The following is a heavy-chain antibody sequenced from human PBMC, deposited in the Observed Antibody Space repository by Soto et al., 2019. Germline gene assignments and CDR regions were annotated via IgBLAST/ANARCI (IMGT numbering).Heavy chain of an antibody. Sequence: ASVKVSCKPSEFTFSGFYLHWVRQAPGQGLEWMGWIKSNTDDTGYAQKFQGRVTLTWDTSSSAGYMDLSRLRSDDTAVYYCARSPYSLEGDGQHYYYGMDLWGLGTTVTVSS. CDR2: IKSNTDDT. D-gene: IGHD2-15*01. V-gene: IGHV1-2*02. J-gene: IGHJ6*02. CDR3: ARSPYSLEGDGQHYYYGMDL. CDR1: EFTFSGFY.